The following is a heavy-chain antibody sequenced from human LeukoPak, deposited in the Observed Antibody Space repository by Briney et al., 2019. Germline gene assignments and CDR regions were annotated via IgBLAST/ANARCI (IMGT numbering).Heavy chain of an antibody. CDR2: TYFNGNT. D-gene: IGHD3-9*01. CDR1: VGSISSTLHY. J-gene: IGHJ4*02. V-gene: IGHV4-39*01. CDR3: ASHLGRDIFDY. Sequence: PSETLSLTCTVSVGSISSTLHYWGWLRQPPGKELEWIGTTYFNGNTYYNPSLQSRVNISIDASRNQFYLSLGSMTATDTAFYYCASHLGRDIFDYWGQGMLVAVSS.